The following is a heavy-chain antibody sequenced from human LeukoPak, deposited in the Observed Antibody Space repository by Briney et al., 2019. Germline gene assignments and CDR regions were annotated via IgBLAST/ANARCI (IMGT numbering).Heavy chain of an antibody. V-gene: IGHV4-34*01. Sequence: PSETLSLTCAVYGGSFSGYYWSWIRQPPGKGPEWIGEINHSGSTNYNPSLKSRVTISVDTSKNQFSLKLSSVTAADTAVYYCARPKAAAGREWELLYWGQGTLVTVSS. D-gene: IGHD1-26*01. CDR3: ARPKAAAGREWELLY. CDR1: GGSFSGYY. J-gene: IGHJ4*02. CDR2: INHSGST.